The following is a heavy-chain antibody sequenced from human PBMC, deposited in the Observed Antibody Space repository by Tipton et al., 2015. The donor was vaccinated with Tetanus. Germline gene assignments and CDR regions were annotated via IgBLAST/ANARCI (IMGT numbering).Heavy chain of an antibody. Sequence: RSLRLSCSVSGGSISRGDYYWSWIRQPPGKGLEWIGNIYYSGSTYYNPSLKSRVTISEDTSKNQFSLKLTSVTAADAAVYYCARPSTTVTPRAFDVWGQGTMVTVSS. D-gene: IGHD4-17*01. V-gene: IGHV4-30-4*01. CDR1: GGSISRGDYY. CDR2: IYYSGST. CDR3: ARPSTTVTPRAFDV. J-gene: IGHJ3*01.